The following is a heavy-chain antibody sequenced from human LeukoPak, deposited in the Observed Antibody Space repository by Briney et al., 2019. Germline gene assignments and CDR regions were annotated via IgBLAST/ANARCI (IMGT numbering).Heavy chain of an antibody. D-gene: IGHD2/OR15-2a*01. CDR3: ARRSFDYYYMDV. J-gene: IGHJ6*03. CDR2: IYPGDSDT. Sequence: GESLKISCKDSGYRFTIYWIVWVRQMPGKGLEWMGSIYPGDSDTRYSPSFQGQVTISADKSISTAYLQWSSLKASDTAIYYCARRSFDYYYMDVWGKGTTVTVSS. V-gene: IGHV5-51*01. CDR1: GYRFTIYW.